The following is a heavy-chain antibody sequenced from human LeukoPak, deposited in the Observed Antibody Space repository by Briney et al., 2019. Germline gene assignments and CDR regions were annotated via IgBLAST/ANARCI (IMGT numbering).Heavy chain of an antibody. CDR3: ARDLEGRYDILTGCPFYYMDV. V-gene: IGHV3-7*01. CDR1: GFNFSTYW. Sequence: GGSLRLSCTASGFNFSTYWMTWVRQVPGKGLEWVANIKEDGSEIYYVDAVKGRFTISRDNAKNSLYLQMNSLRAEDTAVYYCARDLEGRYDILTGCPFYYMDVWGKGTTVTVSS. J-gene: IGHJ6*03. CDR2: IKEDGSEI. D-gene: IGHD3-9*01.